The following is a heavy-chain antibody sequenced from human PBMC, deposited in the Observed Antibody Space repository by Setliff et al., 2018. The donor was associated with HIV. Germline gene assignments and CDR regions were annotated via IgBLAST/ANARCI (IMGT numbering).Heavy chain of an antibody. CDR3: AKEQVPAAIQFHYYYMDV. CDR1: GFTFSSYS. D-gene: IGHD2-2*01. J-gene: IGHJ6*03. V-gene: IGHV3-7*04. CDR2: IKQDGREK. Sequence: GGSLRLSCAVSGFTFSSYSMNWVRQAPGKGLEWVANIKQDGREKYYMDSVKGRFTISRDNAKNSLYLQMNSLRAEDMAVYYCAKEQVPAAIQFHYYYMDVWGKGTTVTVS.